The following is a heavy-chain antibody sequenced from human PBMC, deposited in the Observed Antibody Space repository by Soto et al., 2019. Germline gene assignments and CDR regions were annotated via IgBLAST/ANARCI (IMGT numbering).Heavy chain of an antibody. J-gene: IGHJ6*03. CDR2: IGTAGDT. Sequence: GGSLRLSCAASGFTFSSYDMHWVRQATGKGLEWVSAIGTAGDTYYPGSVKGRFTISRENAKNSLYLQMNSLRAGDTAVYYCARGAFSSGWYGGREYYYYYYMDVWGKGTTVAVSS. D-gene: IGHD6-19*01. CDR1: GFTFSSYD. CDR3: ARGAFSSGWYGGREYYYYYYMDV. V-gene: IGHV3-13*01.